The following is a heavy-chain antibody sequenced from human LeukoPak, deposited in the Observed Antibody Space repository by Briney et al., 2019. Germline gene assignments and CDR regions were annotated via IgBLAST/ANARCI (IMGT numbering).Heavy chain of an antibody. CDR2: INPNTDGT. CDR3: ARDSALAVAGTFPGY. V-gene: IGHV1-2*02. D-gene: IGHD6-19*01. J-gene: IGHJ4*02. CDR1: GYTFTGYN. Sequence: GASVKVSCKASGYTFTGYNIHWVPQAPGQGLEWLGWINPNTDGTKYVEKCQGRGTMTRDPSISTAYMEPSRLRSDDTAVYYCARDSALAVAGTFPGYWGQGTLVTVSS.